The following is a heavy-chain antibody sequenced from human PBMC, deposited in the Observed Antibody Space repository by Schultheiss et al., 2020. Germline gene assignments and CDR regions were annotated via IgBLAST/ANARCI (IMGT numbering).Heavy chain of an antibody. CDR3: ARGPHCSGGSCYSGWFDP. CDR2: INSSGST. V-gene: IGHV4-4*07. D-gene: IGHD2-15*01. CDR1: GGSISGYY. Sequence: SETLSLTCTISGGSISGYYWSWIRQPAGKGLEWIGRINSSGSTNYNPSLKSRVTMSVDTSKSQFSLKLSSVTAADTAVYYCARGPHCSGGSCYSGWFDPWGKGTRGNVYS. J-gene: IGHJ5*02.